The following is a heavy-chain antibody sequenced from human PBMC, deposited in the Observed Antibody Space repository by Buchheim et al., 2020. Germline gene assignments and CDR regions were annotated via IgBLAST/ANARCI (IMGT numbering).Heavy chain of an antibody. Sequence: QVQLVESGGGVVQPGRSLRLSCAASGFTFSSYGMHWVRQAPGKGLEWVAVIWYDGSNKYYADSVKGRFTISRDNSKNTLYLQMNSLRAEDTAVYYCARPPAGTGVVFYFDYWCQGT. CDR3: ARPPAGTGVVFYFDY. J-gene: IGHJ4*02. CDR2: IWYDGSNK. V-gene: IGHV3-33*01. D-gene: IGHD6-19*01. CDR1: GFTFSSYG.